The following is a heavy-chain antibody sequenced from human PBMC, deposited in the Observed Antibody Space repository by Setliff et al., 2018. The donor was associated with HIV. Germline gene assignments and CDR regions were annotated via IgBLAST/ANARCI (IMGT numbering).Heavy chain of an antibody. Sequence: SVKVSCKASGGTFSTYGISWVRQAPGQGLEWMGGIIPMFGTAGYAQKFQGRVTITADESTNTAYMELSSLRSEDTAIYYCARVVVRGVTFIAEYFQHWGQGTLGTVSS. CDR3: ARVVVRGVTFIAEYFQH. CDR1: GGTFSTYG. V-gene: IGHV1-69*13. CDR2: IIPMFGTA. J-gene: IGHJ1*01. D-gene: IGHD3-10*01.